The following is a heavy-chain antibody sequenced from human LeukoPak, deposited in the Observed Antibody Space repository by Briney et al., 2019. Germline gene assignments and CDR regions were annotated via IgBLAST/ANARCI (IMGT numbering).Heavy chain of an antibody. CDR1: GIRLSSCG. D-gene: IGHD3-22*01. J-gene: IGHJ4*02. CDR2: ISDHGNRT. Sequence: GGSLRLSCAASGIRLSSCGMSWVRQAPGKGLEWVAGISDHGNRTNYADSVKGRFTISTDHPKNTLYLQMNSLRAEDTAVYFCAKRGVVIRVILVGFHKEAYYFDSWGQGALVTVSS. V-gene: IGHV3-23*01. CDR3: AKRGVVIRVILVGFHKEAYYFDS.